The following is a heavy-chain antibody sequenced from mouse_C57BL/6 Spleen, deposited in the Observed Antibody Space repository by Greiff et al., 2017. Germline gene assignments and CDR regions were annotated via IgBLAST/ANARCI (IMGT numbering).Heavy chain of an antibody. V-gene: IGHV3-6*01. CDR1: GYSITSGYY. D-gene: IGHD3-3*01. CDR3: AKGLTTGYFDV. CDR2: ISYDGSN. Sequence: EVHLVESGPGLVKPSQSLSLTCSVTGYSITSGYYWNWIRQSPGNKLEWMGYISYDGSNNYNPSLKNRISITRDTSKNQFFLKLNSVTTEDTATYYCAKGLTTGYFDVWGTGTTVTVSS. J-gene: IGHJ1*03.